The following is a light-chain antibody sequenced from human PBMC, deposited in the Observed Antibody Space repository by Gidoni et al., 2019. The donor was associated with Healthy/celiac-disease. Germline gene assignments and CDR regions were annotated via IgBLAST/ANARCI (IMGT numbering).Light chain of an antibody. CDR1: QGIRND. CDR3: LRDYNYPRT. V-gene: IGKV1-6*01. CDR2: AAS. J-gene: IGKJ3*01. Sequence: AIQMTQSPSSLSPSVGDSVTVTCRASQGIRNDLAWYQQKPGKAPKLLIYAASTFPSGVPSRFSGSGSGTDFTLTISSLQPEDFATYYCLRDYNYPRTFGPGTKVDIK.